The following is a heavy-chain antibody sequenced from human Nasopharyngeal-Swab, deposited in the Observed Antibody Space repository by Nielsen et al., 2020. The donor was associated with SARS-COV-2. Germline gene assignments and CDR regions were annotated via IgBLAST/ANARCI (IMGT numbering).Heavy chain of an antibody. CDR3: AKAPYLRGLDV. V-gene: IGHV3-23*01. D-gene: IGHD2-21*01. CDR2: ISGSGDTT. CDR1: GFTFSSYA. Sequence: GESLKISCAASGFTFSSYAMSWVRQAPGKGLEWVSIISGSGDTTYYADSVNDRFTNARDNSKNTLYLQTNSLRVEDTAVYFCAKAPYLRGLDVWGQGTTVTVSS. J-gene: IGHJ6*02.